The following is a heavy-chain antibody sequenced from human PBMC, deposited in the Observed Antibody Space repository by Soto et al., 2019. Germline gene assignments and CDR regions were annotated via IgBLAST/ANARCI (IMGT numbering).Heavy chain of an antibody. CDR3: ARELRFGEDYYGMDV. CDR1: GGSISSGGYY. Sequence: QVQLQESGPGLVKPSQTLSLTCTVSGGSISSGGYYWSWIRQHPGKGLEWIGYIYYSGSTYYNPSHKSRFTISVDTSKNQFSLKLSSVTAADTAVYYCARELRFGEDYYGMDVWGQGTTVTVSS. D-gene: IGHD3-10*01. V-gene: IGHV4-31*03. CDR2: IYYSGST. J-gene: IGHJ6*02.